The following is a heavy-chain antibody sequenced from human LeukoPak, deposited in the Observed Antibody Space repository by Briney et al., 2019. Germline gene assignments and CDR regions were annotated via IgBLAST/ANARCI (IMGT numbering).Heavy chain of an antibody. J-gene: IGHJ3*01. D-gene: IGHD2/OR15-2a*01. CDR1: GFTFSSNW. CDR2: INEAGNEK. V-gene: IGHV3-7*01. CDR3: VRDDGSLIGRD. Sequence: PGGSLRLSCAASGFTFSSNWMGWVRQAPGKGLEWVANINEAGNEKYYGDSVTGRFTIARDNASKLLDLQMNSLRGDDSAVYYCVRDDGSLIGRDWGQGTMVTVSS.